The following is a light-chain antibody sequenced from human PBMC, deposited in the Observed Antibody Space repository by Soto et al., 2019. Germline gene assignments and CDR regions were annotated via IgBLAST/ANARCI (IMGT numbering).Light chain of an antibody. Sequence: DIQMTQSPSSLSASVGDTVTITCRASQSIDRYLNWYQQRPGRAPNLLIYTASTLQSGVPARFSGTGSETDFTLTISGLQSEDSAVYFCQQYNNWPFSFGQGTRLEIK. CDR2: TAS. CDR1: QSIDRY. V-gene: IGKV1-39*01. J-gene: IGKJ5*01. CDR3: QQYNNWPFS.